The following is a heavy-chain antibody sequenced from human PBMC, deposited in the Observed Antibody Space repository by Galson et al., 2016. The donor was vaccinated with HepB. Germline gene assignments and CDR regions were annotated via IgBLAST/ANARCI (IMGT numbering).Heavy chain of an antibody. J-gene: IGHJ6*04. CDR3: TRGKSLWTMPWNYGLDV. CDR1: GFTFSIHD. Sequence: SLRLSCAASGFTFSIHDMHWARQATGKGLEWVSAIETSGATYYPDSVKGRFTISRENGMNSLYLQMDSLRAGDTAVYYCTRGKSLWTMPWNYGLDVWGKGTTVTVSS. D-gene: IGHD2-2*01. CDR2: IETSGAT. V-gene: IGHV3-13*01.